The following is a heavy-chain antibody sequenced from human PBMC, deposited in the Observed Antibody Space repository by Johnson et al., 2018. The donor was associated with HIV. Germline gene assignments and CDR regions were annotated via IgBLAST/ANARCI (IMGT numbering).Heavy chain of an antibody. D-gene: IGHD6-19*01. CDR3: AKDILPPPLAVAAGDAFDI. Sequence: VQLVESGGDLVQPGGSLRLSCAASGFTFSSYAMSWVRQAPGKGLEWVSAISGSGGSTYYADSVQGRFTISRDNAKNSLYLQMNSLRAEDTALYYCAKDILPPPLAVAAGDAFDIWGQGTMVTVSS. CDR2: ISGSGGST. CDR1: GFTFSSYA. V-gene: IGHV3-23*04. J-gene: IGHJ3*02.